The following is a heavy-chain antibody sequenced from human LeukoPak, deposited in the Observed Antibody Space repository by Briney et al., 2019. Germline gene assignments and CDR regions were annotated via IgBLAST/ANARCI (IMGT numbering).Heavy chain of an antibody. D-gene: IGHD3-3*01. CDR1: GGSISSSSYY. CDR3: ARGGRSDFWSGIYYYYYYMDV. V-gene: IGHV4-39*07. CDR2: IYYSGST. J-gene: IGHJ6*03. Sequence: SETLSLTCTVSGGSISSSSYYWGWIRQPPGKGLEWIGSIYYSGSTYYNPSLKSRVTISVDTSKNQFSLKLSSVTAADTAVYYCARGGRSDFWSGIYYYYYYMDVWGKGTTVTVSS.